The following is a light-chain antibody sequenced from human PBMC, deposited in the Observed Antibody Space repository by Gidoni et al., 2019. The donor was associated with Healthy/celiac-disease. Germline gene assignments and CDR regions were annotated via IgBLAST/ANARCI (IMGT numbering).Light chain of an antibody. J-gene: IGKJ1*01. CDR3: QQRSNWTPWT. Sequence: GERTTLSSRASQSVSSYLAWYQQKPGQVPRLLIYDAANRATGIPARFSGSGAGTDFTLTISSLEPEDFAVYYCQQRSNWTPWTFGQGTKVEIK. CDR1: QSVSSY. CDR2: DAA. V-gene: IGKV3-11*01.